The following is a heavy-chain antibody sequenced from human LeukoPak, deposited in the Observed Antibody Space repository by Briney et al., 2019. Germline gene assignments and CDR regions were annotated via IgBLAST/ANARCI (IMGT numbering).Heavy chain of an antibody. CDR1: GFSLSTSGMR. Sequence: SGPALVKPTQTLTLTCTFSGFSLSTSGMRVSWIRQPPGKALEWLARIDWDDDKFYSTSLKTRLTISKDTSKNQVVLTMTNMDPVDTATYYCALIGTSSYHYYFDYWGQGTLVTVSS. J-gene: IGHJ4*02. V-gene: IGHV2-70*04. D-gene: IGHD3-22*01. CDR3: ALIGTSSYHYYFDY. CDR2: IDWDDDK.